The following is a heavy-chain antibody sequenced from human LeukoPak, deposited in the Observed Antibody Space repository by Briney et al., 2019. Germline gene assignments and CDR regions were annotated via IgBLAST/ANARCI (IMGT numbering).Heavy chain of an antibody. CDR1: GGSISSSSYY. CDR3: ARHVGRTLPYY. V-gene: IGHV4-39*01. D-gene: IGHD1-7*01. J-gene: IGHJ4*02. Sequence: SETLSLTCTVSGGSISSSSYYWGWIRQPPGKGLEWIGSIYYSGSTYYNPSLKSRVTISVDTSKNQFSLKLSSVTAADTAVYYCARHVGRTLPYYWGQGTLVTVSS. CDR2: IYYSGST.